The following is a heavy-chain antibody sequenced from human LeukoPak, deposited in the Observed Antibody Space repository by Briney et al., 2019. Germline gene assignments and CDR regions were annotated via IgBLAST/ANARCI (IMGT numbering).Heavy chain of an antibody. D-gene: IGHD1-26*01. CDR1: GFTFDDYA. CDR3: AKASGSYPWYYFDY. CDR2: ISWNSGSI. J-gene: IGHJ4*02. V-gene: IGHV3-9*03. Sequence: PGGSLRLSCAASGFTFDDYAMHWVRQAPGKGLGWVSGISWNSGSIGYADSVKGRFTISRDSAKNSLYLQMNSLRAEDMALYYCAKASGSYPWYYFDYWGQGTLVTVSS.